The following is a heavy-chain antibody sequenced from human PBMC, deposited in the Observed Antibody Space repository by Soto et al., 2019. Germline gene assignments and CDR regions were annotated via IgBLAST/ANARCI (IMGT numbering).Heavy chain of an antibody. CDR3: ARLEGLANISYFFDF. D-gene: IGHD3-3*01. Sequence: TETMSLTCSVSDDSINSDKYYRGWIRQPPGKGLEWIGSIYYRGNAYYNPSLQTRVTIPLDKSRSQFSLKLNSVTAADSAVFFCARLEGLANISYFFDFWGPGALVTVSS. V-gene: IGHV4-39*01. CDR2: IYYRGNA. J-gene: IGHJ4*02. CDR1: DDSINSDKYY.